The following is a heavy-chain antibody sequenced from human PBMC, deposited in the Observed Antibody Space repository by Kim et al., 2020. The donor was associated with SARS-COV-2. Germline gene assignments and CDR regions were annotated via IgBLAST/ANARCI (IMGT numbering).Heavy chain of an antibody. D-gene: IGHD3-22*01. CDR1: GGTFSSYA. CDR3: ARLSVIVVVITNTGWFDP. J-gene: IGHJ5*02. Sequence: SVKVSCKASGGTFSSYAISWVRQAPGQGLEWMGGIIPIFGTANYAQKFQGRVTITADESTSTAYMELSSLRSEDTAVYYCARLSVIVVVITNTGWFDPWGQGTLVTVSS. V-gene: IGHV1-69*13. CDR2: IIPIFGTA.